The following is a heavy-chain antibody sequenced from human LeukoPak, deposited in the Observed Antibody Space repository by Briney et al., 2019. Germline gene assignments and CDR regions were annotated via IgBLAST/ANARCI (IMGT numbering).Heavy chain of an antibody. V-gene: IGHV4-34*01. Sequence: SETLSLTCTVSGGSISSYYWSWVRQPPGKGLEWIGEINHSGSTNYNPSLKSRVIISVDTSKNQFSLKLSSMTAADTAVYYWARAQGAVAIDYWGQGTLVTVSS. J-gene: IGHJ4*01. CDR1: GGSISSYY. D-gene: IGHD6-19*01. CDR2: INHSGST. CDR3: ARAQGAVAIDY.